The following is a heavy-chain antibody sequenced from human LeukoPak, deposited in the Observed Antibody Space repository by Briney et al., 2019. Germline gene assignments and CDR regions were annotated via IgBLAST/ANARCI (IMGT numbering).Heavy chain of an antibody. CDR2: IRSRAYGGTT. D-gene: IGHD3-16*02. Sequence: PGGSLRLSCTASGFTFGDYAMSWVRQAPGKGLEWVGFIRSRAYGGTTEYAASVKGRFTISRDDSKSIAYLQMNSLKTEDTAVYYCTRDGAYYVWGSYRYGNFDYWGQGTLVTVSS. CDR3: TRDGAYYVWGSYRYGNFDY. CDR1: GFTFGDYA. V-gene: IGHV3-49*04. J-gene: IGHJ4*02.